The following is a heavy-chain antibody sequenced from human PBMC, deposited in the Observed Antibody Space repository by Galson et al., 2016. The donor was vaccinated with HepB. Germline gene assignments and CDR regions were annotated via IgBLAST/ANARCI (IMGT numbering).Heavy chain of an antibody. Sequence: SLRLSCAASGFTFSDSGMHWVRQAPGKGPEWLAVISFDGSNQFYADSVKGRFTISRDNSNNTLHLQMHSLRVEDTALYYCARDSYCTRTICYPYYFDFWGQGTLVAVSS. CDR1: GFTFSDSG. CDR2: ISFDGSNQ. D-gene: IGHD2-2*01. CDR3: ARDSYCTRTICYPYYFDF. J-gene: IGHJ4*02. V-gene: IGHV3-30*03.